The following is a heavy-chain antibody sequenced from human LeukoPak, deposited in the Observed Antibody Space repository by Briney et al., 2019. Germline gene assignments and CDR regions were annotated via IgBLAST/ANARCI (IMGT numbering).Heavy chain of an antibody. CDR1: GGSISSYY. CDR3: ARQLYYYGMDV. Sequence: PSETLSFTCTVSGGSISSYYWSWIRQPPGKGLEWIGYIYYSGSTNYNPSLKSRVTISVDTSKNQFSLKLSSVTAADTAVYYCARQLYYYGMDVWGQGTTVTVSS. V-gene: IGHV4-59*08. CDR2: IYYSGST. J-gene: IGHJ6*02.